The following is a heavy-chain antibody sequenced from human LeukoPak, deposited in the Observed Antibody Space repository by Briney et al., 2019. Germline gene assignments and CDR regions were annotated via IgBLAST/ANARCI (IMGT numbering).Heavy chain of an antibody. Sequence: GASVKVSCKASGGTFSSDAISWVRQAPGQGLKWMGWINPNSGGTNYAQKFQGWVTMTRDTSISTAYMELSRLRSDDTAVYYCARDRFGRRSGTTEDDAFDIWGQGTMVTVSS. D-gene: IGHD1-1*01. CDR2: INPNSGGT. V-gene: IGHV1-2*04. CDR3: ARDRFGRRSGTTEDDAFDI. CDR1: GGTFSSDA. J-gene: IGHJ3*02.